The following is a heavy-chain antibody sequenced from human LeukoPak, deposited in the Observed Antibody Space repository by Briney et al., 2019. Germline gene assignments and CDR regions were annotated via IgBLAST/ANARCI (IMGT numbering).Heavy chain of an antibody. Sequence: GGSLRLSCAASGFTFNNYGMHWVRQAPGKGLGWVTLISYDGGNKYYAASVKGRFTISRDNAKNSLYLQMNSLRDEDTAIYYCTRGAGWLLDYWGQGTLVTVSS. J-gene: IGHJ4*02. CDR3: TRGAGWLLDY. V-gene: IGHV3-30*03. CDR2: ISYDGGNK. CDR1: GFTFNNYG. D-gene: IGHD5-12*01.